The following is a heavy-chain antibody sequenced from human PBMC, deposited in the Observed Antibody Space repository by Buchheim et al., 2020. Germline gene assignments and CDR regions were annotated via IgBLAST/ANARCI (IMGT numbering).Heavy chain of an antibody. CDR3: AKDRGHCLLYGMDV. CDR2: ISYDGSNK. J-gene: IGHJ6*02. D-gene: IGHD3-10*01. Sequence: QVQLVESGGGVVQPGRSLRLSCAASGFTFSSYGMHWVRQAPGKGLEWVAVISYDGSNKYYADSVKGRFTISRDNSKNTLYLQMNSLRAEDTAVYYCAKDRGHCLLYGMDVWGQGTT. CDR1: GFTFSSYG. V-gene: IGHV3-30*18.